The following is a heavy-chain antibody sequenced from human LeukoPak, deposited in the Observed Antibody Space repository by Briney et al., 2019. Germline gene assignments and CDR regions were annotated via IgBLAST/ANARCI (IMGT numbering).Heavy chain of an antibody. J-gene: IGHJ1*01. CDR1: GYTLTELS. CDR2: FDPEDGET. D-gene: IGHD2-21*02. Sequence: ASVKVSCKVSGYTLTELSIHWVRQAPGEGLEWMGGFDPEDGETIYAQKFQGRVTMTEDTSTDTAYMELSSLRSEDTAIYYCATDRPAYCCGDCYPFQHWGQGTLVTVSS. V-gene: IGHV1-24*01. CDR3: ATDRPAYCCGDCYPFQH.